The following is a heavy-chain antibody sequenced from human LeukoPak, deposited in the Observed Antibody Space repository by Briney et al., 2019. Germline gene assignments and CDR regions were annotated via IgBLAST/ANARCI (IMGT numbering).Heavy chain of an antibody. J-gene: IGHJ4*02. Sequence: GGSLRLSCAASGFTFSSYGMHWVRQAPGKGLEWVAVIWYDGSNKYYADSVKGRFTISRDNSKNTLYLQMNSLRAEDTAVYYCAKDSTAAAGTALDYWGQGTLVTVSS. V-gene: IGHV3-33*06. CDR2: IWYDGSNK. CDR3: AKDSTAAAGTALDY. CDR1: GFTFSSYG. D-gene: IGHD6-13*01.